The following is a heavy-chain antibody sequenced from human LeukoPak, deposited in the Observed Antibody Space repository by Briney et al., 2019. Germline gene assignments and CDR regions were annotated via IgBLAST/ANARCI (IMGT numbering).Heavy chain of an antibody. CDR2: INHSGST. CDR1: GGSINSYY. Sequence: SETLSLTCTVSGGSINSYYWSWIRQPPGKGLEWIGEINHSGSTNYNPSLKSRVTISVDTSKNQFSLKLSSVTAADTAVYYCAREGTGYSYGNFDYWGQGTLVTVSS. V-gene: IGHV4-34*01. CDR3: AREGTGYSYGNFDY. D-gene: IGHD5-18*01. J-gene: IGHJ4*02.